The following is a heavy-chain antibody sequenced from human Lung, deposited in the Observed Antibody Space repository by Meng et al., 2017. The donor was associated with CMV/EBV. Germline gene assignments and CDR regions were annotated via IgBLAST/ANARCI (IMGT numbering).Heavy chain of an antibody. D-gene: IGHD3-16*01. CDR3: AGEQGAF. V-gene: IGHV4-34*01. CDR1: GGSFSGYY. J-gene: IGHJ4*02. CDR2: INHSGST. Sequence: EXLKISCAVYGGSFSGYYWSWIRQPPGKGLEWIGEINHSGSTNYNPSLKSRVTISVDTSKNQFSLKLSSVTAADTAVYYCAGEQGAFWGQGTLVTVSS.